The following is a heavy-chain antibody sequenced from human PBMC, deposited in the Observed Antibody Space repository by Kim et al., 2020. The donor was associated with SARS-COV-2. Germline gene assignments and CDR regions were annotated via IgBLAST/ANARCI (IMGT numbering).Heavy chain of an antibody. CDR2: ISYDGSNK. CDR1: GFTFSSYG. CDR3: AKDLSDYYDSSGYYQPI. Sequence: GGSLRLSCAASGFTFSSYGMHWVRQAPGKGLEWVAVISYDGSNKYYADSVKGRFTISRDNSKNTLYLQMNSLRAEDTAVYYCAKDLSDYYDSSGYYQPIWGQGKMVTVSS. D-gene: IGHD3-22*01. J-gene: IGHJ3*02. V-gene: IGHV3-30*18.